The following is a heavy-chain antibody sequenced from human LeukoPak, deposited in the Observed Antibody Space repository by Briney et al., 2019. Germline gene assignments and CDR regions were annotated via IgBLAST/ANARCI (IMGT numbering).Heavy chain of an antibody. J-gene: IGHJ4*02. CDR2: INPNSGGT. Sequence: GASVKVSCKASGYTFTGYYMHWVRQAPGQGLEWMGWINPNSGGTNYAQKFQGRVTMTRDTSISTAYMELSRLRSDDTAVYYCAREYGIVGATPEDNYWGQGTLVTVSS. V-gene: IGHV1-2*02. D-gene: IGHD1-26*01. CDR1: GYTFTGYY. CDR3: AREYGIVGATPEDNY.